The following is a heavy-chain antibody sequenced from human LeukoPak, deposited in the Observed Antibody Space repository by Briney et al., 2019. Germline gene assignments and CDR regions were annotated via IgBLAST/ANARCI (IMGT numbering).Heavy chain of an antibody. D-gene: IGHD6-25*01. CDR1: GGSISSYY. V-gene: IGHV4-39*01. CDR2: IYYSGST. CDR3: ARRGIGGSDDYYFDY. Sequence: SETLSLTCTVSGGSISSYYWGWIRQPPGKGLEWIGSIYYSGSTYYNPSLKSRVTISVDTSKNQFSLRLTSVTAADTAVYYCARRGIGGSDDYYFDYWGQGTLVTVSS. J-gene: IGHJ4*02.